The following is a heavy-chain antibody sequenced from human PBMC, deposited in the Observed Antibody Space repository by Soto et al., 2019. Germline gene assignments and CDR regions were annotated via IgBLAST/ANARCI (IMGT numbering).Heavy chain of an antibody. D-gene: IGHD4-4*01. CDR2: IYYSGST. CDR3: ARDTVSNSFDP. V-gene: IGHV4-59*01. J-gene: IGHJ5*02. CDR1: GGSISSYY. Sequence: SETLSLTCTVSGGSISSYYWSWIRQPPGKGLEWIGYIYYSGSTNYNPSLNSRVTISVDTSKNQFSLRLSSVTAADTAMYYCARDTVSNSFDPWGQGALVTVSS.